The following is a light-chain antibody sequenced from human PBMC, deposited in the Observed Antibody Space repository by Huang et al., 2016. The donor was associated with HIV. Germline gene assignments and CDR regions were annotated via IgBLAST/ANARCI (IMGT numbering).Light chain of an antibody. CDR1: QDIGVY. J-gene: IGKJ3*01. CDR2: DAS. Sequence: DIQMTQSPSSLSASVGARVTITCQASQDIGVYLNWYQQKPGKAPKLLVCDASNLESGVPSRFSGSGTGTDFTFTISSLQPEDVATYYCQQYENLPLTFGPGTKVDIK. CDR3: QQYENLPLT. V-gene: IGKV1-33*01.